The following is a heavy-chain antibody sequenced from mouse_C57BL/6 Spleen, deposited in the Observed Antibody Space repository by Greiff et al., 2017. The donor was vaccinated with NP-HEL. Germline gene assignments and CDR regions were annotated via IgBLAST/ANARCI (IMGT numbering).Heavy chain of an antibody. D-gene: IGHD1-1*01. CDR2: IYPGDGDT. Sequence: QVQLQQSGPELVKPGASVKISCKASGYAFSSSWMNWVKQRPGKGLEWIGRIYPGDGDTNYNGKFKGKATLTADKSSSTAYMQLSSLTSEDSAVYCCARSGYYYGSSFYWYFDVWGTGTTVTVSS. J-gene: IGHJ1*03. V-gene: IGHV1-82*01. CDR3: ARSGYYYGSSFYWYFDV. CDR1: GYAFSSSW.